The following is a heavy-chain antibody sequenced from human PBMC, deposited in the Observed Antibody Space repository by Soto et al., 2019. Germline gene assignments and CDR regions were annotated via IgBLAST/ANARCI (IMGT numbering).Heavy chain of an antibody. Sequence: VGSLRLSCAASGFTFSSYAMSWVRHSPGKGLEWVSGISGSGGSTYYADSVKGRFTVSRDNYKNTLYLQMNSLRAEDTAVYYCARDQCSCGSCSAEGEYWGQGTLVTVSS. CDR2: ISGSGGST. D-gene: IGHD2-15*01. J-gene: IGHJ4*02. CDR3: ARDQCSCGSCSAEGEY. CDR1: GFTFSSYA. V-gene: IGHV3-23*01.